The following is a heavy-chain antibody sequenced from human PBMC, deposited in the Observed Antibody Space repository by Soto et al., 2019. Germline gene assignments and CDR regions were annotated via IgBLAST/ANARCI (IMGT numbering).Heavy chain of an antibody. V-gene: IGHV4-59*01. CDR3: ARAAVTHERYHYGMDV. Sequence: SETLSLTCTVSGGSISSYYWSWIRQSPGKGLERIGCIYYSGNTNYNPSLKSRVTISVNTSKNQFSLRLTSVTAADTAVYYCARAAVTHERYHYGMDVWGQGTTVTVSS. CDR2: IYYSGNT. CDR1: GGSISSYY. D-gene: IGHD4-17*01. J-gene: IGHJ6*02.